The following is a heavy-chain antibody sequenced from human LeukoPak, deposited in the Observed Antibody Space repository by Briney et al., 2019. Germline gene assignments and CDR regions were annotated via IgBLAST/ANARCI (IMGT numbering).Heavy chain of an antibody. CDR3: AMIKSCSGGSCYGFDY. CDR2: INPNSGGT. D-gene: IGHD2-15*01. Sequence: ASVKVSCKASGYTFSTYAMNWVRQAPGQGLEWMGWINPNSGGTNYAQKFQGRVIMTRDTSITTAYMELSSLRFDDTAVYYCAMIKSCSGGSCYGFDYWGQGTLVTVSS. J-gene: IGHJ4*02. V-gene: IGHV1-2*02. CDR1: GYTFSTYA.